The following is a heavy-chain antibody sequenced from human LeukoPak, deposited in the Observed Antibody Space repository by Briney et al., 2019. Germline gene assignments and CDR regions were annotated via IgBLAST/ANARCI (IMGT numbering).Heavy chain of an antibody. J-gene: IGHJ6*03. CDR1: GFTFRSYS. CDR2: ISSSSSYI. Sequence: GGSLRLSCVASGFTFRSYSMNWVRQAPGKGLEWVSSISSSSSYIYCADSVKGRFTISRDNAKNSLYLQMNSLKTEDTAVYYCTTGGPAADYYYYMDVWGKGTTVTVSS. CDR3: TTGGPAADYYYYMDV. V-gene: IGHV3-21*03. D-gene: IGHD2-2*01.